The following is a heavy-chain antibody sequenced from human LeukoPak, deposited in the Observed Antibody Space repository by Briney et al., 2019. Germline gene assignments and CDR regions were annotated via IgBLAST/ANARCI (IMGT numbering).Heavy chain of an antibody. Sequence: GGSLRLSCVASGFTFSNAWMSWVRQAPGKGLEWVGRIKSKTDGGTTDYAAPVKGRFTISRDESKNTLYLQMNSLKTEDTAVYYCTTADGDYPYYFDYWGQGTLVTVSS. J-gene: IGHJ4*02. CDR2: IKSKTDGGTT. D-gene: IGHD4-17*01. CDR1: GFTFSNAW. CDR3: TTADGDYPYYFDY. V-gene: IGHV3-15*01.